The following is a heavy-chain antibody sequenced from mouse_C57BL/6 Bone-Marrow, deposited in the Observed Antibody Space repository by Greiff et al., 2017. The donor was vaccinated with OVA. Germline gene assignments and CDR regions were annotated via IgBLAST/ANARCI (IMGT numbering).Heavy chain of an antibody. J-gene: IGHJ3*01. CDR3: ARGGDYPWFAY. V-gene: IGHV1-19*01. D-gene: IGHD2-4*01. CDR2: INPYNGGT. Sequence: VQLQQSGPVLVKPGASVKMSCKASGYTFTDYYMNWVKQSHGKSLEWIGVINPYNGGTSYNQKFKGKATLTVDKSSSTAYMELNSLTSEDSAVYYCARGGDYPWFAYWGQGTLVTVSA. CDR1: GYTFTDYY.